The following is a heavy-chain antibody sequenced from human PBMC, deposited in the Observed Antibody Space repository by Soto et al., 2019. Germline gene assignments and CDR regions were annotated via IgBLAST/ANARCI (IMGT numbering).Heavy chain of an antibody. CDR1: GDAISNYY. CDR3: ARGTRALITSFFAY. V-gene: IGHV4-59*01. Sequence: SETLSLTCSVSGDAISNYYWSWIRQTPGKGLEWIGCVHDSGSTDYNPFLKGRVTMSLHTSKSQFSLNLSSVTAADSATYYCARGTRALITSFFAYWGQGIPVTVSS. D-gene: IGHD1-20*01. J-gene: IGHJ4*02. CDR2: VHDSGST.